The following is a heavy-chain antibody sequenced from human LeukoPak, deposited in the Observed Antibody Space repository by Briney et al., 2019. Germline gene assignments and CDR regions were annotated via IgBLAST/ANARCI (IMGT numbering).Heavy chain of an antibody. J-gene: IGHJ4*02. V-gene: IGHV1-2*02. CDR1: GYTFPGHH. D-gene: IGHD4-23*01. CDR2: INPKNGGT. Sequence: ASVKVSCKASGYTFPGHHIHWVRQAPGQGLEWMGWINPKNGGTNYAQKFQGRVTMTRDTSINTAFMELSRLNSDDTAVYFCAKDGYGGNSFDYWGQGTLVTVSS. CDR3: AKDGYGGNSFDY.